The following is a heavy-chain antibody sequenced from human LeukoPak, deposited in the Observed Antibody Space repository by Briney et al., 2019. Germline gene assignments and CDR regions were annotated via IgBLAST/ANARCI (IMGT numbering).Heavy chain of an antibody. Sequence: KVSCKGSGYSFTNYWIAWVRQMPGKGLEWMGIIYPDDSDTRYGPSFQGQVTISADKSISTAYLQWSSLKASDTAMYYCARIWLRAFDIWGQGTMVTVSS. CDR3: ARIWLRAFDI. J-gene: IGHJ3*02. D-gene: IGHD3-16*01. CDR1: GYSFTNYW. CDR2: IYPDDSDT. V-gene: IGHV5-51*01.